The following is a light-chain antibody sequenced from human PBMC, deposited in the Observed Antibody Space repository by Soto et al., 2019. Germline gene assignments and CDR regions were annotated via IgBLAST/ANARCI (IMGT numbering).Light chain of an antibody. V-gene: IGKV3-11*01. CDR1: QSVSSY. CDR2: DAS. CDR3: QQRSNWPSFT. J-gene: IGKJ3*01. Sequence: EIVLTQSPATLSLSPGERATLSCRASQSVSSYLAWYQQKPGQAPRLLIYDASNRATGIPARFSGCGSGTDFTLTISSLEPEDFAVYYCQQRSNWPSFTFGPGTKVDIK.